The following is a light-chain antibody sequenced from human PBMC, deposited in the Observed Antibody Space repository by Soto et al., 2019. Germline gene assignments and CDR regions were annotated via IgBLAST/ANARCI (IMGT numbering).Light chain of an antibody. J-gene: IGLJ1*01. CDR2: DVS. Sequence: QSALTQPRSVSGSPGQSVTISCTGTSSDVGGYNYVSWYQQQPDKAPKLMIYDVSKRPSGVPDRFSGSKSGNTASLTISGLQADDETDCYCCSFAGSYYVFGAGTKVTVL. V-gene: IGLV2-11*01. CDR1: SSDVGGYNY. CDR3: CSFAGSYYV.